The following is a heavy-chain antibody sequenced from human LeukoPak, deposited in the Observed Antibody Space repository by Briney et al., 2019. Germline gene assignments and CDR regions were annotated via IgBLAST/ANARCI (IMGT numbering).Heavy chain of an antibody. V-gene: IGHV3-23*01. CDR3: AKEMSDLYHPFDF. D-gene: IGHD1-14*01. Sequence: GGSLRLSCAASGFTFSSFAMSWVRQAPGKGLEWVSIISGSGGSTYYADSVKGRFTISRDNSKNTLYLQMNTLGAEDTALYYCAKEMSDLYHPFDFWGQGTLVTVSS. J-gene: IGHJ4*02. CDR1: GFTFSSFA. CDR2: ISGSGGST.